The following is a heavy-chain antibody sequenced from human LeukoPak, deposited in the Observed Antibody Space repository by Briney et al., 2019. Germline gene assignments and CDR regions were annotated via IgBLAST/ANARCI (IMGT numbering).Heavy chain of an antibody. CDR2: ISGSGGST. D-gene: IGHD2-2*01. Sequence: GGSLRLSCAASGFTFSSYAMSWVRQAPGKGLEWVSAISGSGGSTYYAESVKGRFTISRDNSKNTLYRPMNSLRAEDTAAYYCAKVKVVVVVASRAPFDYWGQGTLVTVSS. CDR1: GFTFSSYA. CDR3: AKVKVVVVVASRAPFDY. J-gene: IGHJ4*02. V-gene: IGHV3-23*01.